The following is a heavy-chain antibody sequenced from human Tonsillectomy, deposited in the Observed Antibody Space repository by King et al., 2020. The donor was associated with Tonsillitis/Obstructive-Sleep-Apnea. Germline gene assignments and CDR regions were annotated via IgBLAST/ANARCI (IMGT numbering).Heavy chain of an antibody. J-gene: IGHJ4*02. V-gene: IGHV1-2*02. CDR3: ARGHRRRYCSSTSCYSLDY. CDR1: GYTFTGYY. Sequence: VQLVESGAEVKKPGASVKVSCKASGYTFTGYYMHWVRQAPGQGLEWMGWINPNSGGTNYAQKFQGRVTMTRDTSISTAYMELSRLRSDDTAVYYCARGHRRRYCSSTSCYSLDYWGQGTLVTVSS. D-gene: IGHD2-2*02. CDR2: INPNSGGT.